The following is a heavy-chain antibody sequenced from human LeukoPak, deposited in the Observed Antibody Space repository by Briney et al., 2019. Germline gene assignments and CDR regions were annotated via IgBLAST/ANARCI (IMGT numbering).Heavy chain of an antibody. J-gene: IGHJ6*04. CDR1: GFTRCSYA. CDR2: ISSNGGST. D-gene: IGHD6-13*01. V-gene: IGHV3-64D*06. CDR3: VSSSPGSIAAAARS. Sequence: GGYLTRSCSGSGFTRCSYARHWVARAPGKGLEYVSAISSNGGSTYYADSVKGRFTISRHNSKNTLYLQVSSLRAEDTAVYYCVSSSPGSIAAAARSWGKGTTVTVSS.